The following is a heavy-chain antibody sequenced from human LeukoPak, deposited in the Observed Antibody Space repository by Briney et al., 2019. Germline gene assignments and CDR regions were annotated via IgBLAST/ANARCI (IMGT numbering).Heavy chain of an antibody. CDR2: INANNDGS. CDR3: ARKRGVGVDTNAFDM. D-gene: IGHD3-3*01. Sequence: ASVTVSCKASGYTITGYYMHWVRQAPGQGLEWMGWINANNDGSVYAQKFQGRVTMTRDTSINTAYTELSRLRSDDTAVYYCARKRGVGVDTNAFDMWGQGTMVTVS. J-gene: IGHJ3*02. V-gene: IGHV1-2*02. CDR1: GYTITGYY.